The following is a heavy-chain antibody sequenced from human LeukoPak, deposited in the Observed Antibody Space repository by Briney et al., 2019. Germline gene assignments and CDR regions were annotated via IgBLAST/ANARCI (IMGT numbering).Heavy chain of an antibody. Sequence: PGGTLRLSCAASGFTFSSYGMSWVRQAPGKGLEWVSAISGSGGSTYYADSVKGRFTISRDNSKNTLYLQMNSLRAEDTAVYYCAKAPYSSSWYYAFDIWGQGTMVTVSS. CDR3: AKAPYSSSWYYAFDI. V-gene: IGHV3-23*01. J-gene: IGHJ3*02. CDR2: ISGSGGST. CDR1: GFTFSSYG. D-gene: IGHD6-13*01.